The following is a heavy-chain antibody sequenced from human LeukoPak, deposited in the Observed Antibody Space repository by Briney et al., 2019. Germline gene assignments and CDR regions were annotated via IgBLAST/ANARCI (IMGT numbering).Heavy chain of an antibody. CDR2: ISAHNVIT. CDR1: GYSFTNFG. CDR3: PRSDTTLLLNY. Sequence: ASVNLSCTPSGYSFTNFGIISVRQTPGPGLRWLGWISAHNVITTYAPKRQGRVNLTTDTSTSTTNMELRSLTSAHQAVFYCPRSDTTLLLNYWGQGTLVTVSS. J-gene: IGHJ4*02. D-gene: IGHD1-26*01. V-gene: IGHV1-18*01.